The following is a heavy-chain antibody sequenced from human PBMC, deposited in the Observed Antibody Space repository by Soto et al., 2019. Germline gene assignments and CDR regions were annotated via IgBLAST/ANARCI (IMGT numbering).Heavy chain of an antibody. D-gene: IGHD6-13*01. Sequence: QVQLMQSGAEVKEPGASVRVSCKASGYTFINFDISWVRQATGQGLEWMGWMNPGSGKTGYASKFQGRVTMTRDASTSTAHLELSSLTSEYTAIYYCARMASAGTLNWFDPWGQGSLVTVSS. V-gene: IGHV1-8*02. J-gene: IGHJ5*02. CDR2: MNPGSGKT. CDR3: ARMASAGTLNWFDP. CDR1: GYTFINFD.